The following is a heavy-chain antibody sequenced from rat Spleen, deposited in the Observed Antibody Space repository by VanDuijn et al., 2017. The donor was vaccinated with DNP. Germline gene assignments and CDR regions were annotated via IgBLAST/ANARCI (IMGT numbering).Heavy chain of an antibody. CDR1: GFTFSDYY. CDR2: ISYEGSST. J-gene: IGHJ2*01. V-gene: IGHV5-22*01. CDR3: ARLITMMPLFDY. D-gene: IGHD1-12*01. Sequence: EVQLVESGGGLVQPGRYLKLSCAASGFTFSDYYMAWVRQAPKKGLEWVASISYEGSSTYYGDSVKGRFTISRDNAKSTLYLQMNSLRSEDTATYYCARLITMMPLFDYWGQGVMVTVSS.